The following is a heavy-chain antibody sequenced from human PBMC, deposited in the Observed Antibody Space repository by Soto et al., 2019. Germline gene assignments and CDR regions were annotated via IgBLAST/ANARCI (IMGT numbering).Heavy chain of an antibody. CDR3: ARFIAAAAYNWFDP. D-gene: IGHD6-13*01. V-gene: IGHV3-21*01. CDR1: GFTFSSYS. Sequence: EVQLVESGGGLVKPGGSLRLSCAASGFTFSSYSMNWVRQAPGKGLEWVSSISSSSSYIYYADSVKGRFTISRDNAKNSLYLQMNSLRAEDTAVYYCARFIAAAAYNWFDPWGQGTLVTVSS. CDR2: ISSSSSYI. J-gene: IGHJ5*02.